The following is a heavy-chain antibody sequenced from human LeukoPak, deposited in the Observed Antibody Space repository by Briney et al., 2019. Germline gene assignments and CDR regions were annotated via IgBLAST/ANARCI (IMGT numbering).Heavy chain of an antibody. J-gene: IGHJ3*02. V-gene: IGHV1-18*01. Sequence: ASVKVSRKASGYTFTSYGISWVRQAPGQGLEWMGWISAYNGNTNYAQKLQGRVTMTTDTSTSTAYMELRSLRSDDTAVYYCARDYYYDSSGYYSSTYDAFDIWGQGTMVTVSS. CDR2: ISAYNGNT. CDR1: GYTFTSYG. CDR3: ARDYYYDSSGYYSSTYDAFDI. D-gene: IGHD3-22*01.